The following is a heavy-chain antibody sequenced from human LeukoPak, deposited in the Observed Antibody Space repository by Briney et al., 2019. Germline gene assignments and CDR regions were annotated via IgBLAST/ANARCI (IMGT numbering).Heavy chain of an antibody. V-gene: IGHV3-23*01. J-gene: IGHJ4*02. CDR3: AKGYYYDNSGHLDY. CDR1: GFTFRSHG. CDR2: IHGSGGRI. D-gene: IGHD3-22*01. Sequence: PGGSLRLSCVASGFTFRSHGMSWVRQPPGKGLEWVSSIHGSGGRIYYGDSVRGRFTISRDNSESRLYLRMNSLRAEDTAVYYCAKGYYYDNSGHLDYWGQGTLATVSS.